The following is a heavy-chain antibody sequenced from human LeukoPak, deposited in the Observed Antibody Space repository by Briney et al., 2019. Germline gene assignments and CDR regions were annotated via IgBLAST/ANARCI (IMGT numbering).Heavy chain of an antibody. CDR3: AREIGPRQLHLWGSAFDY. J-gene: IGHJ4*02. CDR1: GLTFSSFA. D-gene: IGHD5-18*01. V-gene: IGHV3-23*01. Sequence: GGSLRLSCAASGLTFSSFAMSWVRQAPGKGLEWVSVISGSGGRTYYADSVKGRFTISRDNSKNTLYLQMNSLRAEDTAVYYCAREIGPRQLHLWGSAFDYWGQGTLVTVSS. CDR2: ISGSGGRT.